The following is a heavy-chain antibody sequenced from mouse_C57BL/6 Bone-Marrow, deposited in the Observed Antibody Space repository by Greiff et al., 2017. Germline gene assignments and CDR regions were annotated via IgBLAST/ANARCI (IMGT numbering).Heavy chain of an antibody. Sequence: EVKLVESGGGLVQPGGSLKLSCAASGFTFSDYYMYWVRQTPEKRLEWVAYISNGGGSTYYPDTVKGRFTISRDNAKNTLYLQMSRLKSEDTAMYYCARHYYGSPYWYFDVWGTGTTVTVSS. CDR3: ARHYYGSPYWYFDV. CDR1: GFTFSDYY. J-gene: IGHJ1*03. CDR2: ISNGGGST. V-gene: IGHV5-12*01. D-gene: IGHD1-1*01.